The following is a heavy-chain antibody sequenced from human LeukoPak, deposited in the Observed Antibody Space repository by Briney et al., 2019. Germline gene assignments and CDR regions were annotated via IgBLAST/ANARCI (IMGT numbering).Heavy chain of an antibody. CDR2: ISSNGGGT. V-gene: IGHV3-64D*06. J-gene: IGHJ4*01. CDR1: GFTFSNYP. D-gene: IGHD2-21*01. Sequence: GGSLSPPSSVSGFTFSNYPMHWVRQAPGKGLEYVSGISSNGGGTHYADSVKGRFTISRDNSKNTLYLQMSSLRTDDTAVYYCVSRYCAPPGWGHVILVTVSS. CDR3: VSRYCAPPG.